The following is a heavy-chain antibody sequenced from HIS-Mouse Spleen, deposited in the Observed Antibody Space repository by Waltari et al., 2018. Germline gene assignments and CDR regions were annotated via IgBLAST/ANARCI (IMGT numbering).Heavy chain of an antibody. D-gene: IGHD7-27*01. V-gene: IGHV3-30*03. CDR1: GFTFSSYG. Sequence: QVQLVESGGGVVQPGRSLRLSCAASGFTFSSYGMHWVRQAPGKGLEWVAVISYDGSNKYYADSVKGRFTISRDNAKNSLYLQMNSLRAEDTAVYYCARRLLTGDAFDIWGQGTMVTVSS. J-gene: IGHJ3*02. CDR2: ISYDGSNK. CDR3: ARRLLTGDAFDI.